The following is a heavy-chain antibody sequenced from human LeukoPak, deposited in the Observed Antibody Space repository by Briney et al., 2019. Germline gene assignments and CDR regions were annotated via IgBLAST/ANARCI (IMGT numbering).Heavy chain of an antibody. J-gene: IGHJ4*02. V-gene: IGHV3-23*01. Sequence: GGSLRLSCAASGFTFSSYEMNWVRQAPGKGLEWVSAISGSGGSTYYADSVKGRFTISRDNSKNTLYLQMNSLRAEDTAVYYCAKGDSSSSDPFDYWGQGTLVTVSS. D-gene: IGHD6-6*01. CDR2: ISGSGGST. CDR1: GFTFSSYE. CDR3: AKGDSSSSDPFDY.